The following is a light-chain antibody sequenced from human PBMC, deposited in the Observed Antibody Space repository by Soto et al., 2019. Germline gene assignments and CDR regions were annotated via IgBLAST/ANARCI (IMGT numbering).Light chain of an antibody. Sequence: DVQMTQSPSSVSASVGDRVTITCRASQGIVNWLAWYQQKPGKAPKLLIYDASTLQSGVPSRFSGSGVATDFTLTITSLQPEDAANYYCQQSNTFPLTFGRGSKVEIK. CDR2: DAS. V-gene: IGKV1-12*01. CDR1: QGIVNW. J-gene: IGKJ4*01. CDR3: QQSNTFPLT.